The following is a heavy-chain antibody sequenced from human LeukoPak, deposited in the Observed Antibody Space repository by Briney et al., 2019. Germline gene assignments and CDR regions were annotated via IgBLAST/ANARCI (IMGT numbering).Heavy chain of an antibody. D-gene: IGHD3-16*01. J-gene: IGHJ4*02. CDR2: INPNSGGT. CDR3: ARSGSIMITFGGVAVDY. CDR1: GYTFSGYY. V-gene: IGHV1-2*02. Sequence: ASVKVSCKASGYTFSGYYMHWVRQAPGRGLEWMGWINPNSGGTNYAQRFQGRVTMTRDTSISTAYMELSRVRSDDTAVYYCARSGSIMITFGGVAVDYWGQGTLVTVSS.